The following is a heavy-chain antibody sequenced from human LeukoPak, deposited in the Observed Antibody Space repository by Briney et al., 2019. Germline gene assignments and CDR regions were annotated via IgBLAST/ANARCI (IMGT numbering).Heavy chain of an antibody. Sequence: PGGSLRLSCAASGFTFSSYAMSWVRQAPGKGLEWVAVISYDGSNKYYADSVKGRFTISRDNSKNTLYLQMNSLRAEDTAVYYCARERYGGNFLHPAAGYWGQGTLVTVSS. CDR2: ISYDGSNK. D-gene: IGHD4-23*01. CDR1: GFTFSSYA. V-gene: IGHV3-30-3*01. J-gene: IGHJ4*02. CDR3: ARERYGGNFLHPAAGY.